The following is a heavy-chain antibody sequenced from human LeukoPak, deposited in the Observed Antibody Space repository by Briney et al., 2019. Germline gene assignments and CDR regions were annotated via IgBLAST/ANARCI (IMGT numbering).Heavy chain of an antibody. J-gene: IGHJ4*02. V-gene: IGHV3-23*01. D-gene: IGHD6-19*01. Sequence: GGSLRLSCAASGFTFNNYVMSWVRQAPGKGLEWVSTMGRGGTTYYADYVKGRFTISRDASKNTLYLQMNSLRAEDTAIYYCAKAGRPQAVAGWIDYWGQGTLVTVSS. CDR3: AKAGRPQAVAGWIDY. CDR1: GFTFNNYV. CDR2: MGRGGTT.